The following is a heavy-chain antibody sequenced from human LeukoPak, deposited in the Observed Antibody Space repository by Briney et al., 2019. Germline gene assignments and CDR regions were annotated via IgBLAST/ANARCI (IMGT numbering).Heavy chain of an antibody. Sequence: GASVTVSFTASGFTFTSSAVQWVRQARGQRLEWIGWIVVSSGNTNYAQKFQERVTITRDMSTSTAYMELSSLRSEDTAVYYCAAETTWDDYYYYGMDVWGQGTTVTVSS. D-gene: IGHD4-17*01. CDR3: AAETTWDDYYYYGMDV. CDR2: IVVSSGNT. V-gene: IGHV1-58*01. J-gene: IGHJ6*02. CDR1: GFTFTSSA.